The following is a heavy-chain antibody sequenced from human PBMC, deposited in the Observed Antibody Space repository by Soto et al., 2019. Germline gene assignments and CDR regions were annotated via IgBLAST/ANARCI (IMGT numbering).Heavy chain of an antibody. Sequence: SETLSLTCTVSGGSISSGDYYWSWIRQPPGKGLEWIGYIYYSGSTYYNPSLKSRVTISVDTSKNQFSLKLSSVTAADTAVYYCASGTYYYDSSGPPRAFDIWGQGTTVTVSS. J-gene: IGHJ3*02. V-gene: IGHV4-30-4*01. CDR3: ASGTYYYDSSGPPRAFDI. D-gene: IGHD3-22*01. CDR1: GGSISSGDYY. CDR2: IYYSGST.